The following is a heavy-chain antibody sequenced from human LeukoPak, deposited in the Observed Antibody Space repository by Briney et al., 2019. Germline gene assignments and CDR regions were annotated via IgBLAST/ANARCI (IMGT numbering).Heavy chain of an antibody. V-gene: IGHV3-9*01. J-gene: IGHJ5*02. D-gene: IGHD3-10*01. CDR2: WNSGSI. CDR3: AKDMALLWFGELSGWFDP. Sequence: WNSGSIGYADSVKGRFTISRDNAKNSLYLQMNSLRAEDTALYYCAKDMALLWFGELSGWFDPWGQGTLVTVSS.